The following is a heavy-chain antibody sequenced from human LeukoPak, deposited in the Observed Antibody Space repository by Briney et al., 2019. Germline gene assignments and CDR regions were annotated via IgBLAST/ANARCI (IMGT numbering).Heavy chain of an antibody. D-gene: IGHD6-19*01. CDR1: GFTFSNYE. CDR2: ITSSGNTI. CDR3: ARDSVAGSQDAFGI. J-gene: IGHJ3*02. Sequence: GGSLRLSCAASGFTFSNYEMNWVHQAPGKGLEWLSYITSSGNTIYYADSVKGRFTISRDNAKNSLYLQMNSLRAEDTAVYYCARDSVAGSQDAFGIWGQGTMVTVSS. V-gene: IGHV3-48*03.